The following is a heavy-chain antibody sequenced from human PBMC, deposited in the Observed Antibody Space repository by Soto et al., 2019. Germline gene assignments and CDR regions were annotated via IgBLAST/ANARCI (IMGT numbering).Heavy chain of an antibody. CDR3: VQSRCGGDCLQSYSSHSYYGLDV. CDR1: GFSLSTIGVG. D-gene: IGHD2-21*02. Sequence: QITLKESGPTLVKPTQTLTLTCTFSGFSLSTIGVGVGWIRQPPGKALEWLALIYWDDDKRYSPSLKSRLTVTKDTSKHQVVLTMTTMDPVDTATYYCVQSRCGGDCLQSYSSHSYYGLDVWGQGTTVTVSS. CDR2: IYWDDDK. J-gene: IGHJ6*02. V-gene: IGHV2-5*02.